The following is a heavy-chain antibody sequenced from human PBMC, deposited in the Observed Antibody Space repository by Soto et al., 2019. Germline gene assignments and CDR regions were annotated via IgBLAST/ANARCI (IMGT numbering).Heavy chain of an antibody. CDR3: ARSRYDTTGFAVDS. D-gene: IGHD3-22*01. V-gene: IGHV4-59*02. CDR2: MYFGGSF. CDR1: GASVSSGY. J-gene: IGHJ5*01. Sequence: SETLSLTCTVSGASVSSGYWSWIRQPPGKGLEWIGFMYFGGSFNYNPSLTSRVTISVDASKNQFSLKVTSVTAADTAVYYCARSRYDTTGFAVDSWGQGTLVTVSS.